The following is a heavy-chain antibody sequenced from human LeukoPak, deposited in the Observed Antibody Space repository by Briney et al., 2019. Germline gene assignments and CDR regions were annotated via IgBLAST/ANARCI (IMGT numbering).Heavy chain of an antibody. CDR2: ISWNSGSI. J-gene: IGHJ4*02. Sequence: PGGSLRLSCAASGFTFDDYAMHWVRQAPGKGLEWVSGISWNSGSIGYADSVKGRFTISRDNAKNSLYLQMNSLRAEDTALYYCAKVLVGATTCFDCWGQGTLVTVSS. CDR3: AKVLVGATTCFDC. D-gene: IGHD1-26*01. V-gene: IGHV3-9*01. CDR1: GFTFDDYA.